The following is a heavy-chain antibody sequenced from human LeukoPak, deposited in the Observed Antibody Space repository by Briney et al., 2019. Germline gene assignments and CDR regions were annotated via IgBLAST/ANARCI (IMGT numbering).Heavy chain of an antibody. CDR1: GFTFSSYG. Sequence: TGGSLRLSCAASGFTFSSYGMHWVRQAPGKGLEWVAFIRYDGNKKFYADSVKGRFTISRDDSKNTLFLQMNSLRTDDTAMYYCVKDNPLDYWGQGTLVTVSS. V-gene: IGHV3-30*02. D-gene: IGHD1-14*01. CDR3: VKDNPLDY. J-gene: IGHJ4*02. CDR2: IRYDGNKK.